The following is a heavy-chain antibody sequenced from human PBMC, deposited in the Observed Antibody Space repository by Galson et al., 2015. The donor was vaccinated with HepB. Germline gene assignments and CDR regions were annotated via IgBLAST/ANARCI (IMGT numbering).Heavy chain of an antibody. J-gene: IGHJ5*02. D-gene: IGHD3-10*01. CDR3: ARAWFGELFSYNWFDP. CDR2: INAGNGNT. V-gene: IGHV1-3*01. CDR1: GYTFTSYA. Sequence: SVKVSCKASGYTFTSYAMHWVRQAPGQRLEWMGWINAGNGNTKYSQKFQGRVTITRDTSASTAYMELSSLRSEDTAVYYCARAWFGELFSYNWFDPWGQGTLVTVSS.